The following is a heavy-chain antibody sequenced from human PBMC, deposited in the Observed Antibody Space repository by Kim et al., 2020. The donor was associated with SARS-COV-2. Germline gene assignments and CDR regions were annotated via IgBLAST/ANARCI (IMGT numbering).Heavy chain of an antibody. Sequence: GGSLKLSCSASGFTFSSYHMNWVRQAPGEGLEWVSYITRRSDVIYYADSVKGRFTISRDNAKSSLYLQMNSLRDEDTAVYFCVRDSGHGYAGDYWGQGALVTVSS. CDR3: VRDSGHGYAGDY. CDR2: ITRRSDVI. V-gene: IGHV3-48*02. D-gene: IGHD5-18*01. CDR1: GFTFSSYH. J-gene: IGHJ4*02.